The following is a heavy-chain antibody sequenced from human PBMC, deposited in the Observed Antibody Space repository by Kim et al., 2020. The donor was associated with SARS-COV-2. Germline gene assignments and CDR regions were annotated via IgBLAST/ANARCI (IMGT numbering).Heavy chain of an antibody. CDR2: IYYSGST. V-gene: IGHV4-31*03. J-gene: IGHJ4*02. CDR1: GGSISSGGYY. Sequence: SETLSLTCTVSGGSISSGGYYWSWIRQHPGKGLEWIGYIYYSGSTYYNPSLKSRVTISVDTSKNQFSLKLSSVTAADTAVYYCARAGVVYTPNFDYWGQGTLVTVSS. D-gene: IGHD3-3*01. CDR3: ARAGVVYTPNFDY.